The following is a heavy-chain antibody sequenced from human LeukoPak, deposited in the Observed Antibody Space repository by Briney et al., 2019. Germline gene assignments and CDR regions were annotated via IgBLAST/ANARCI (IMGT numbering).Heavy chain of an antibody. Sequence: PGGSLRLSCAAPGFTFSNAWMSWVRQAPGKGLEWVGRIKSKTDGGTTDYAAPVKGRFTISRDDSKNTLYLQMNSLKTEDTAVYYCTTDSYLGGYFDYWGQGTLVTVSS. V-gene: IGHV3-15*01. J-gene: IGHJ4*02. CDR2: IKSKTDGGTT. CDR3: TTDSYLGGYFDY. D-gene: IGHD7-27*01. CDR1: GFTFSNAW.